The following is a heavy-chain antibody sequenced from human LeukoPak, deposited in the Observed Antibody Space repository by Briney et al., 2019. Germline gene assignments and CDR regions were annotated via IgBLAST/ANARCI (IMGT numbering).Heavy chain of an antibody. CDR2: IYWDDEK. V-gene: IGHV2-5*02. Sequence: SGPTLVKPTETLTLTCTFSGFSLTTSGVGVGWIRQPPGKALEWLTLIYWDDEKRFSPSLKSRLTITTDTSKNLVVLTMTNMDPVDTATFYCARYLAVTGTGSFDYWGQGTLVTVSS. CDR1: GFSLTTSGVG. D-gene: IGHD6-19*01. J-gene: IGHJ4*02. CDR3: ARYLAVTGTGSFDY.